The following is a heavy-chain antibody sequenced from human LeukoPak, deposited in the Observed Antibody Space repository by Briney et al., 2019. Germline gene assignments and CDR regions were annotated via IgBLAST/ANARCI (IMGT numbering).Heavy chain of an antibody. CDR3: VRGDSGSYSY. CDR2: IKPRDGGT. D-gene: IGHD1-26*01. J-gene: IGHJ4*02. CDR1: GYTFTSWF. V-gene: IGHV1-46*01. Sequence: ASVKVSCKPSGYTFTSWFMHWVRQASGQGLEWMGLIKPRDGGTIYAEKFQGRVTLTGDTATSTFYMELSSLRSEDTAVYFCVRGDSGSYSYWGQGTLVTVSS.